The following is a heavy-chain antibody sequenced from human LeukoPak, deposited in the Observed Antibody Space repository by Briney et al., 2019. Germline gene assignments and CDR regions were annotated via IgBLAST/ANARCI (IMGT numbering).Heavy chain of an antibody. J-gene: IGHJ4*02. CDR1: GFTFSSYS. D-gene: IGHD3-3*01. CDR3: ARESTYDFWSGWNFDY. V-gene: IGHV3-21*01. Sequence: GRSLRLSCAASGFTFSSYSMNWVRRAPGKGLEWVSSISSSSSYIYYADSVKGRFTISRDNAKNSLYLQMNSLRAEDTAVYYCARESTYDFWSGWNFDYWGQGTLVTVSS. CDR2: ISSSSSYI.